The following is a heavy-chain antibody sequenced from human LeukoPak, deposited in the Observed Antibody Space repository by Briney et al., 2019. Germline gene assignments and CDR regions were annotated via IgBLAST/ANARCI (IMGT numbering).Heavy chain of an antibody. Sequence: GGSLRLSCAASGFTFSGYSMNWVRQAPGKGLEWVSSISSSSYIYYADSVKGRFTISRDNAKNSLYLQMNSLRAEDTAVYYCARMAAGGSFDYWGQGTLVTVSS. CDR2: ISSSSYI. J-gene: IGHJ4*02. CDR3: ARMAAGGSFDY. CDR1: GFTFSGYS. V-gene: IGHV3-21*01. D-gene: IGHD5-24*01.